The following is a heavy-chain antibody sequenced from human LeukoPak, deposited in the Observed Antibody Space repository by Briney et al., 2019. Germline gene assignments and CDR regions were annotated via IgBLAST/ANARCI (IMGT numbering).Heavy chain of an antibody. CDR1: GFTFSSYW. J-gene: IGHJ4*02. D-gene: IGHD3-9*01. CDR3: ARGSDILTGTAPFDY. Sequence: GGSLRLSCAASGFTFSSYWMSWVRQAPGKGLEWVANIKQDGSEKYYVDSVKGRFTISRDNAKNSLYLQMNSLRAEDTAVYYCARGSDILTGTAPFDYWGQGTLVTVSS. CDR2: IKQDGSEK. V-gene: IGHV3-7*03.